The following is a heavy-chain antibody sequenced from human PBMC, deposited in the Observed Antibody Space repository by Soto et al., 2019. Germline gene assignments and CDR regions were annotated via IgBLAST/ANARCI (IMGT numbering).Heavy chain of an antibody. CDR3: DAEHCPFDCCSATAV. J-gene: IGHJ6*03. CDR1: YDTSGGRSRR. Sequence: PSQPLSLPSTASYDTSGGRSRRRSLIQQAPGKGLEWIGYIFSSGTTYYNPSLKSRLTMSLDTSQNQFSLKLNSVTAADTAVYFCDAEHCPFDCCSATAVWRNGSTVT. D-gene: IGHD2-21*01. V-gene: IGHV4-30-4*01. CDR2: IFSSGTT.